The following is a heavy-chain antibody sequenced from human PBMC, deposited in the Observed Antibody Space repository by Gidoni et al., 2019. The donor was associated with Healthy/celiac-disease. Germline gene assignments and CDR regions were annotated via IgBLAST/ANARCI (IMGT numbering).Heavy chain of an antibody. V-gene: IGHV4-59*01. CDR1: GGSISSYY. J-gene: IGHJ4*02. D-gene: IGHD3-22*01. Sequence: VQLQDSGSVLVKLSETLSLTCTVSGGSISSYYWSWIRQPPGKGLEWIGYIYYSGSTNYNPSLKSRVTISVDTSKNQFSLKLSSVTAADTAVYYCARVPYDSPDYWGQGTLVTVSS. CDR2: IYYSGST. CDR3: ARVPYDSPDY.